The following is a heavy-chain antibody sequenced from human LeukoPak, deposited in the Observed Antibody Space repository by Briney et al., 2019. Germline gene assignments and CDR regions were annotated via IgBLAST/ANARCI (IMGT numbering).Heavy chain of an antibody. CDR2: ISGSGGST. D-gene: IGHD3-10*01. CDR1: GFTFSSYG. V-gene: IGHV3-23*01. J-gene: IGHJ4*02. Sequence: PGGSLRLSCAVSGFTFSSYGMSWVRQAPGKGLEWVSAISGSGGSTYYADSVKGRFTISRDNSKNTLYLQMNSLRAEDTAVYYCAKDRWFGESPFDYWGQGTLVTVSS. CDR3: AKDRWFGESPFDY.